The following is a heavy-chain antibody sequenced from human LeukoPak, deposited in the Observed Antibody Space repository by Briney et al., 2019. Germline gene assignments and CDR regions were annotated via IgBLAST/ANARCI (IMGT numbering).Heavy chain of an antibody. CDR1: GFTFSNYA. V-gene: IGHV3-23*01. CDR2: ISGSGDST. CDR3: ARDSDYDILTGFFDY. D-gene: IGHD3-9*01. J-gene: IGHJ4*02. Sequence: GGSLRLSCAASGFTFSNYAMRWVRQAPGKGLEWVSGISGSGDSTYYADSVKGRFTISRDNAKNSLYLQMNSLRAEDTAVYYCARDSDYDILTGFFDYWGQGTLVTVSS.